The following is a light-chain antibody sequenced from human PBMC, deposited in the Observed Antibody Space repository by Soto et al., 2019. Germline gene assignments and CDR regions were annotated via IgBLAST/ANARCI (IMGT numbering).Light chain of an antibody. V-gene: IGLV2-8*01. CDR1: SSDVGGYNY. CDR3: SSYAGSNMVV. CDR2: EVS. Sequence: QSVLTQPPSASGSPGQSVTISCTGTSSDVGGYNYVFWYQQHPGKAPKLMIYEVSKRPSGVPDRFSGSKSGNTASLTVSGLQAEDEADYYCSSYAGSNMVVFGGGTQLTVL. J-gene: IGLJ2*01.